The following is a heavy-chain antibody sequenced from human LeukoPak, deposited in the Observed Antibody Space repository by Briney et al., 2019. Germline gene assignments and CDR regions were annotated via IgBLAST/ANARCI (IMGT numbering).Heavy chain of an antibody. CDR3: ARETTEYSSGWYKVEGYFDY. Sequence: ASVKVSCKASGGTFSSYAISWVRQAPGRGLEWMGRIIPIFGTANYAQKFQGRVTITTDESTSTAYMELSSLRSEDTAVYYCARETTEYSSGWYKVEGYFDYWGQGTLVTVSS. CDR1: GGTFSSYA. J-gene: IGHJ4*02. CDR2: IIPIFGTA. D-gene: IGHD6-19*01. V-gene: IGHV1-69*05.